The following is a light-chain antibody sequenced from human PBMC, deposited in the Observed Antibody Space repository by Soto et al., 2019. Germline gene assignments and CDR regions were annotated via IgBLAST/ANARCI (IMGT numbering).Light chain of an antibody. CDR3: QQYSSYRYT. J-gene: IGKJ2*01. V-gene: IGKV1-5*03. CDR2: KAS. Sequence: DIQMTQSPSTLSASVGDRVTITCRASQSISSWLAWYQQKPGTAPKLLIYKASSLQSGDHSRFSVSESGTKVTLICSSIQPDDFSTYYCQQYSSYRYTFGEGTKLEIK. CDR1: QSISSW.